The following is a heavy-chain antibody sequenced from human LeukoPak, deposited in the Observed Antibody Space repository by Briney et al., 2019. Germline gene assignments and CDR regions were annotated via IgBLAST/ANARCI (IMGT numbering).Heavy chain of an antibody. CDR3: ATLGQLLRSFDY. CDR1: GYTFTSYY. Sequence: GASVKVSCKASGYTFTSYYMHWVRQAPGQGLEWMGIINPSGGSTSYAQKFQGRVTMTRDTSTSTVYMELSSLRSEDTAVYYCATLGQLLRSFDYWGHGTLVTVSS. CDR2: INPSGGST. V-gene: IGHV1-46*01. J-gene: IGHJ4*01. D-gene: IGHD2-2*01.